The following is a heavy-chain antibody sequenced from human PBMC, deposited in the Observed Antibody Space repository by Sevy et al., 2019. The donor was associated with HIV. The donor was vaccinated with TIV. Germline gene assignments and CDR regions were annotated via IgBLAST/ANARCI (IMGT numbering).Heavy chain of an antibody. Sequence: ASVKVSCKTSGYTFTSYDIHWVRQATGQGREWMGWMSAKSGNTGYAQKFQGRVTMPRDTSISTAYKELNSLRFEDTAVYYCARWWGTSDYYYDALDVWGQGTTVTVSS. D-gene: IGHD2-8*02. CDR1: GYTFTSYD. J-gene: IGHJ6*02. CDR2: MSAKSGNT. V-gene: IGHV1-8*01. CDR3: ARWWGTSDYYYDALDV.